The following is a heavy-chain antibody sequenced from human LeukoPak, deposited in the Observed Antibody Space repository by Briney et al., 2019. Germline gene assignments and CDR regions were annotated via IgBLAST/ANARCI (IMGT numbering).Heavy chain of an antibody. CDR1: GFTFSSYG. J-gene: IGHJ4*02. CDR3: AKDLCSSTSCSFDY. V-gene: IGHV3-30*18. Sequence: GGSLRLSCAASGFTFSSYGMHWVRQAPDKGLEWVAVISYDGSNKYYADSVKGRFTISRDNSKNTLYLQMNSLRAEDTAVYYCAKDLCSSTSCSFDYWGQGTLVTVSS. D-gene: IGHD2-2*01. CDR2: ISYDGSNK.